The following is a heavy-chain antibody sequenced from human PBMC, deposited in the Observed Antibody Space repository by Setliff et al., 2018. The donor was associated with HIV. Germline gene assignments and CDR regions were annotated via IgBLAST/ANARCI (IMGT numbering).Heavy chain of an antibody. CDR1: GFTFSGDW. CDR3: ARDFYGSLDY. V-gene: IGHV3-74*01. CDR2: INGDGSTI. J-gene: IGHJ4*02. Sequence: GSLRVSCAASGFTFSGDWMHWVRQPPGKGLVWVSHINGDGSTINYADSVKGRFTISRDNAKNTLYLQMNDLRAEDTAVYFCARDFYGSLDYWGQGSLVTVSS. D-gene: IGHD1-26*01.